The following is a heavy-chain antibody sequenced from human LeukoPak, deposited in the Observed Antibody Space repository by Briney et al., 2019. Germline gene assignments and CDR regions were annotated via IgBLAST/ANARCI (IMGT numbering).Heavy chain of an antibody. V-gene: IGHV4-59*01. CDR2: VHSSGST. CDR3: ARLAPGNYDILTGDPKVVFDY. J-gene: IGHJ4*02. D-gene: IGHD3-9*01. Sequence: PSETLSLTCTVSGGSISGGYWSWIRQPPGKGLEWIGYVHSSGSTKYNPSLKSRLIISVDMSKNQFSLKLRSVSVADTAVYYCARLAPGNYDILTGDPKVVFDYWGQGALVTVSS. CDR1: GGSISGGY.